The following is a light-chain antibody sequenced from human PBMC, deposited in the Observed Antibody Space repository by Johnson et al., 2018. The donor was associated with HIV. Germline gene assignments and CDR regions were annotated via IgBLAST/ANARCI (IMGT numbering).Light chain of an antibody. CDR3: GTCDSSLRAFYV. CDR2: DNN. V-gene: IGLV1-51*01. CDR1: SSNVGSSF. Sequence: QSVLTQPPSVSAAPGQTVTISCSGSSSNVGSSFVFCYRQVPGTAPKLLLYDNNKRPPAIPARFSSSKSGPSATLGITGMHTGEDAAYYCGTCDSSLRAFYVFGSGTRVSVL. J-gene: IGLJ1*01.